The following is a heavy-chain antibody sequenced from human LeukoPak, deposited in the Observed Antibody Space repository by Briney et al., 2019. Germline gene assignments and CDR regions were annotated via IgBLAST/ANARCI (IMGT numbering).Heavy chain of an antibody. CDR2: INSKPDGGPP. D-gene: IGHD3-22*01. CDR3: TTVDNTSGYYYKRY. V-gene: IGHV3-15*01. Sequence: PGGSLRLSCAVSGFNSNNAWMSWVRQVPGKGLEWVGRINSKPDGGPPHYAAPVKGRFTISRDDSKNTLFLQMNSLKTEDTAVYYCTTVDNTSGYYYKRYWGQGTLVTVSS. CDR1: GFNSNNAW. J-gene: IGHJ4*02.